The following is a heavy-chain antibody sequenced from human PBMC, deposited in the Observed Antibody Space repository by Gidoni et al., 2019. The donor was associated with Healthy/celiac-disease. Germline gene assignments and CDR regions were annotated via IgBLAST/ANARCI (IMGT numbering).Heavy chain of an antibody. CDR2: ISYDGSNK. CDR3: ARVRRPQWLVGAFDI. V-gene: IGHV3-30-3*01. J-gene: IGHJ3*02. D-gene: IGHD6-19*01. CDR1: GFTFSCYA. Sequence: QVQLVESGGGVVQPGRSLRLSCAASGFTFSCYAMHWVRQAPGKGLEWVAVISYDGSNKYYADSVKGRFTISRDNSKNTLYLQMNSLRAEDTAVYYCARVRRPQWLVGAFDIWGQGTMVTVSS.